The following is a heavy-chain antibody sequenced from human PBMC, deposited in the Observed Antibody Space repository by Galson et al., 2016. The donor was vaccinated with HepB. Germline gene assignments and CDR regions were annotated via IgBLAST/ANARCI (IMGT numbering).Heavy chain of an antibody. CDR1: GFTFNNYA. Sequence: LRLSCAASGFTFNNYAMSWVRQAPGKGLERVSGINSNGGHTYYADSVKGRFSISRDNSKNTLYLQMSSLRVEDTAFYYCAKGYLGYCSSRTCDRDVGSNYWGQGTLVTVSS. J-gene: IGHJ4*02. CDR2: INSNGGHT. CDR3: AKGYLGYCSSRTCDRDVGSNY. V-gene: IGHV3-23*01. D-gene: IGHD2-2*01.